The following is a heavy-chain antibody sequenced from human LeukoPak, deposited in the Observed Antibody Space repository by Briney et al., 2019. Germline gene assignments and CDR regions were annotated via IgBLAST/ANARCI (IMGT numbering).Heavy chain of an antibody. D-gene: IGHD6-13*01. CDR3: ARGPKGIAALIYYYYYMDV. V-gene: IGHV1-69*05. CDR1: GGTFSSYA. CDR2: IIPIFGTA. Sequence: GSSVKVSCKASGGTFSSYAISWVRQAPGQELEWMGGIIPIFGTANYAQKFQGRVTITTDESTSTAYMELSSLRSEDTAVYYCARGPKGIAALIYYYYYMDVWGKGTTVTVSS. J-gene: IGHJ6*03.